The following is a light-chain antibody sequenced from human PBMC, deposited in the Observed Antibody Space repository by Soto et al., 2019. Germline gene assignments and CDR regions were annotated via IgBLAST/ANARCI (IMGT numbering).Light chain of an antibody. CDR1: QSVRGN. V-gene: IGKV3-15*01. Sequence: EIVMTQSPATLSVSPGERATLSCRASQSVRGNLAWYQQKPGQAPRFLIYGASNRATGVPDRFSGSGSGTEFTLTISSLQTEDFGVYYCQQYNDWPRTFGQGTRLEIK. CDR2: GAS. CDR3: QQYNDWPRT. J-gene: IGKJ5*01.